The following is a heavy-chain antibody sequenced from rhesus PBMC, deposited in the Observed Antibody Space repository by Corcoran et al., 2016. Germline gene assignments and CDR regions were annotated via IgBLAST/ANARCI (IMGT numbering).Heavy chain of an antibody. V-gene: IGHV4-73*01. J-gene: IGHJ4*01. CDR2: IFGNRAST. CDR3: ARKKYSNYDGFDY. CDR1: GGSISGYYY. Sequence: QVQLQQWGEGLVKPSETLSLTCAVYGGSISGYYYWIWIRQPPGKGREWIGYIFGNRASTNNNPSLKKRVTISKDTCKNQCALKLSSVTAADTAVYYCARKKYSNYDGFDYWGQGVLVTVSS. D-gene: IGHD4-23*01.